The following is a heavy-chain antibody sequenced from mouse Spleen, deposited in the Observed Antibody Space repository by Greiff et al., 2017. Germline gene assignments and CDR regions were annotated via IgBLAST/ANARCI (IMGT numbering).Heavy chain of an antibody. CDR1: GYTFTDYN. V-gene: IGHV1-18*01. Sequence: EVKLQESGPELVKPGASVKIPCKASGYTFTDYNMDWVKQSHGKSLEWIGDINPNNGGTIYNQKFKGKATLTVDKSSSTAYMELRSLTSEDTAVYYCAREGVHGSSPYYFDYWGQGTTLTVSS. CDR2: INPNNGGT. CDR3: AREGVHGSSPYYFDY. D-gene: IGHD1-1*01. J-gene: IGHJ2*01.